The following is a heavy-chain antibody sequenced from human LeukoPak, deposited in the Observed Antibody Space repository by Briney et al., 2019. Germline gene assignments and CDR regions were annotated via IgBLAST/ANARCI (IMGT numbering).Heavy chain of an antibody. Sequence: PSETLSLTCTVSGGSISSYYWSWIRQPPGKGLEWIGYIYYSGSTNYNPSLKSRVTISVDTSKNQFSLKLSSVTAADTAVYYCARDCPSYYYDSSGCFDYWGQGTLSPSPQ. V-gene: IGHV4-59*01. D-gene: IGHD3-22*01. CDR2: IYYSGST. CDR1: GGSISSYY. CDR3: ARDCPSYYYDSSGCFDY. J-gene: IGHJ4*02.